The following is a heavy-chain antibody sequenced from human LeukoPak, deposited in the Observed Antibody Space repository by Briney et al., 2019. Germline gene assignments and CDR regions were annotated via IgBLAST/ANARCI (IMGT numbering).Heavy chain of an antibody. J-gene: IGHJ6*02. CDR2: INPSGGST. D-gene: IGHD4-23*01. CDR3: ARDRWPPRDYYYYGMDV. CDR1: GYTFTSYY. Sequence: ASVKVSCKASGYTFTSYYMHWVRQAPGQGLEWMGIINPSGGSTSYAQKFQGRVTMTTDTSTSTAYMELRSLRSDDTAVYYCARDRWPPRDYYYYGMDVWGQGTTVTVSS. V-gene: IGHV1-46*01.